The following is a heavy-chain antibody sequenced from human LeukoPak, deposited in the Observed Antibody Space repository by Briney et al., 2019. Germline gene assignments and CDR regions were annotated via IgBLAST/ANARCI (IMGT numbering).Heavy chain of an antibody. CDR3: AKSRGESRGAGNY. CDR2: ISGSGDTT. D-gene: IGHD6-13*01. Sequence: PGGSLRLSCAASGFTFLSYAMNWVRQAPGPGLEWVYFISGSGDTTYYADSVTGRFTISRDSSKNTLYLQMNSLRAEHTAVYYCAKSRGESRGAGNYWGQGTLVTVSS. J-gene: IGHJ4*02. V-gene: IGHV3-23*01. CDR1: GFTFLSYA.